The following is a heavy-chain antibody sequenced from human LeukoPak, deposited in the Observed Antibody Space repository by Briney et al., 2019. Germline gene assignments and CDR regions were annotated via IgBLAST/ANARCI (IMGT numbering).Heavy chain of an antibody. CDR2: ISGSGGST. CDR3: AKDRGLRLWGDFDY. D-gene: IGHD5-12*01. Sequence: PGGSLRLSCAASGFTFSRYAMCWVPQAPGKGLGWVSAISGSGGSTYYADSVKGRFTISTDNSKNTLYLQMNSRRAEDTAVYYCAKDRGLRLWGDFDYWGQGTLVTVSS. J-gene: IGHJ4*02. V-gene: IGHV3-23*01. CDR1: GFTFSRYA.